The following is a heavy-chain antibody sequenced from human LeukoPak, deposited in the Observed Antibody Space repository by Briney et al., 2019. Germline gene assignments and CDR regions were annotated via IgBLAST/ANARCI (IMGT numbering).Heavy chain of an antibody. V-gene: IGHV1-2*02. CDR2: ITPSGGT. CDR3: ARDRYGDGFAHFDY. D-gene: IGHD5-24*01. J-gene: IGHJ4*02. CDR1: VYTFTSYA. Sequence: ASVKLSCKASVYTFTSYAMHWVRQAPGQGLEWIPWITPSGGTNYPQKFQGRVAITRDTSITTAYMDLSRLTSDDTAVYYCARDRYGDGFAHFDYWGQGALVTVSS.